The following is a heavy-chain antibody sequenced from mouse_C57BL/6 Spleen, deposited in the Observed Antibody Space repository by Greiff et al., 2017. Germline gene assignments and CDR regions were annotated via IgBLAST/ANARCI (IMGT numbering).Heavy chain of an antibody. CDR3: AGITTVYYYAMDY. CDR1: GYTFTDYY. Sequence: EVQLQQSGPVLVKPGASVKMSCKASGYTFTDYYMNWVKQSHGKSLEWIGVINPYNGGTSYNQKFKGKATLTVDKSSSTAYMELNSLTSEDSAVYDCAGITTVYYYAMDYWGQGTSVTVSS. V-gene: IGHV1-19*01. CDR2: INPYNGGT. J-gene: IGHJ4*01. D-gene: IGHD1-1*01.